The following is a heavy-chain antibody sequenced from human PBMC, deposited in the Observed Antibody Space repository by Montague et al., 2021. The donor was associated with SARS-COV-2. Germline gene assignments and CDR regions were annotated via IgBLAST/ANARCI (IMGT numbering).Heavy chain of an antibody. CDR1: GGSVSSSSYY. V-gene: IGHV4-39*01. J-gene: IGHJ3*02. CDR3: ARRITGSGNAFDI. Sequence: SETLSLTCTVSGGSVSSSSYYWGWIRQPPGKGLEWIGSIYYTGSTYYNPSLKCRVTISVDTSKNQFSLKLSSVTAADTAVYYCARRITGSGNAFDIWGQGTMVTVSS. CDR2: IYYTGST. D-gene: IGHD3-10*01.